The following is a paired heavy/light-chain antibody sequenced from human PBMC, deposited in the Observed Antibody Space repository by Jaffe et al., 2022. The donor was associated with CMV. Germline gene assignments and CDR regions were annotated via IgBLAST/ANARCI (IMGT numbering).Light chain of an antibody. V-gene: IGLV1-51*02. J-gene: IGLJ3*02. Sequence: QSVLTQPPSVSAAPGQKVTISCSGSSSNIGNNYVSWYQQLPGTAPKLLIYENNKRPSGIPDRFSGSKSGTSATLGITGLQTGDEADYYCGTWDSSLSAPNWVFGGGTKLTVL. CDR2: ENN. CDR1: SSNIGNNY. CDR3: GTWDSSLSAPNWV.
Heavy chain of an antibody. V-gene: IGHV1-2*02. CDR2: INPNSGGT. CDR3: ARETYYDILTGYYARAGNWFDP. J-gene: IGHJ5*02. D-gene: IGHD3-9*01. CDR1: GYTFTGYY. Sequence: QVQLVQSGAEVKKPGASVKVSCKASGYTFTGYYMHWVRQAPGQGLEWMGWINPNSGGTNYAQKFQGRVTMTRDTSISTAYMELSRLRSDDTAVYYCARETYYDILTGYYARAGNWFDPWGQGTLVTVSS.